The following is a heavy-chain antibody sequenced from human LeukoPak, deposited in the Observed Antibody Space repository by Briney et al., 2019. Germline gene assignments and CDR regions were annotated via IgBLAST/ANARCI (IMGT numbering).Heavy chain of an antibody. V-gene: IGHV4-38-2*02. J-gene: IGHJ4*02. CDR1: GYSISSGYY. CDR2: IYHSGST. D-gene: IGHD3-3*01. CDR3: ARKTIFGVVIAPSFDY. Sequence: SETLSLTCTVSGYSISSGYYWGWIRQPPGKGLEWIGSIYHSGSTYYNPSLKSRVTTSVDTSKNQFSLKLSSVTAADTAVYYCARKTIFGVVIAPSFDYWGQGTLVTVSS.